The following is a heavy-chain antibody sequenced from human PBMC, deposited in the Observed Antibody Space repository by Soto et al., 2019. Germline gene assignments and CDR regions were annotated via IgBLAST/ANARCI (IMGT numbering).Heavy chain of an antibody. CDR2: ISAYNGNT. D-gene: IGHD6-19*01. CDR1: GYTFTSYG. Sequence: ASVKVSCKASGYTFTSYGISWVRKAPGQGREWMVCISAYNGNTNYAQKLQGRVTMTTDTSTSKAYMELRSLRSDDTAVYYCARDMAREYSSGWYYFDYWGQGTLVTVSS. J-gene: IGHJ4*02. V-gene: IGHV1-18*01. CDR3: ARDMAREYSSGWYYFDY.